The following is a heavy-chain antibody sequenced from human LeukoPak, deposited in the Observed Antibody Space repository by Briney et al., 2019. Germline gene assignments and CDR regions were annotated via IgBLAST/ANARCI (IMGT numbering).Heavy chain of an antibody. V-gene: IGHV3-30*02. CDR2: IRYDGSNT. Sequence: PGGSLRLSCATSGFTFSTSGMHWVRQAPGKGLEWVAFIRYDGSNTYHADSVKGRFTVSRDNSKNTLYLQMNSLRAEDTAVYYCARDNYYDSSGYYYGSAHFDYWGQGTLVTVSS. D-gene: IGHD3-22*01. CDR1: GFTFSTSG. CDR3: ARDNYYDSSGYYYGSAHFDY. J-gene: IGHJ4*02.